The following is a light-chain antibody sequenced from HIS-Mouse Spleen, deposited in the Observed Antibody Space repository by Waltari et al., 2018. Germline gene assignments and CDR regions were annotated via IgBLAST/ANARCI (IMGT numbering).Light chain of an antibody. V-gene: IGKV4-1*01. CDR3: QQYNNWPLT. Sequence: DIVMTQSPDSLAVSLGERATINCKSSQSVLYSSNNKNYLAWYQQKPGQPPKLLIYGASTRATGIPARFSGSGSGTEFTLTISSLQSEDFAVYYCQQYNNWPLTFGGGTKVEIK. CDR1: QSVLYSSNNKNY. CDR2: GAS. J-gene: IGKJ4*01.